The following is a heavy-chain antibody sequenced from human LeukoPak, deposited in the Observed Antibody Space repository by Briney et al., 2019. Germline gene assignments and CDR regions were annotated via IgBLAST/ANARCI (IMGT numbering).Heavy chain of an antibody. CDR2: INPNSGGT. D-gene: IGHD6-13*01. J-gene: IGHJ3*02. CDR1: GYTFTGYY. Sequence: GASVKVSFKASGYTFTGYYMHWVRQAPGQGLEWMGWINPNSGGTNYAQKFQGRVTMTRDTSISTAYMELSRLRSDDTAVYYCARSIAAARDAFDIWGQGTMVTVSS. V-gene: IGHV1-2*02. CDR3: ARSIAAARDAFDI.